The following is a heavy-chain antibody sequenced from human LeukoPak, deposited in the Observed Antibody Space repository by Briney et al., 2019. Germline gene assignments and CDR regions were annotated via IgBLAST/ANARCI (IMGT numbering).Heavy chain of an antibody. Sequence: ASVTVSCKASGGTFSSYAISWVRQAPGQGLEWMGGIIPIFGTANYAQKFQGRVTITTDESTSTAYMELSSLRSEDTAVYYCARVTYGETGWFDPWGQGTLVTVSS. CDR3: ARVTYGETGWFDP. D-gene: IGHD4-17*01. CDR2: IIPIFGTA. V-gene: IGHV1-69*05. CDR1: GGTFSSYA. J-gene: IGHJ5*02.